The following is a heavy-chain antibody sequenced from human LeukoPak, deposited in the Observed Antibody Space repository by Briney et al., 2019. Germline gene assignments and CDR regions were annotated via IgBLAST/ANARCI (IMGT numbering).Heavy chain of an antibody. V-gene: IGHV3-74*01. CDR1: GFTFSSYW. CDR2: ISSDGSST. Sequence: GGSLRLSCAASGFTFSSYWMHWVRQAPGKGLVWVSRISSDGSSTSYADSVKGRFTISRDNAKNTLYLQMNSLRAGDTAVYYCAGERSDMIDYWGQGALVSVS. J-gene: IGHJ4*02. D-gene: IGHD3-16*01. CDR3: AGERSDMIDY.